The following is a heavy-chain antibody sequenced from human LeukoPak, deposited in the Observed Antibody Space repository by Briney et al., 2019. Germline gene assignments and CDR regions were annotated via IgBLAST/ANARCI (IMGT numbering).Heavy chain of an antibody. J-gene: IGHJ4*02. V-gene: IGHV3-23*01. CDR2: ISGSGGST. Sequence: GGSLRLSCAASGFIFSSYAMSWVRQAPGKGLEWVSAISGSGGSTYYADSVKGRFPISRDNSKNTLYLQMNSLRAEDTAVYYCAKVRWQQLVDFDYWGQGTLVTVSS. CDR3: AKVRWQQLVDFDY. D-gene: IGHD6-13*01. CDR1: GFIFSSYA.